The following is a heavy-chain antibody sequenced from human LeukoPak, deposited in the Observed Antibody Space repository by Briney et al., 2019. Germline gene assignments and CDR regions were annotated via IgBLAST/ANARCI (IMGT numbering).Heavy chain of an antibody. V-gene: IGHV3-48*03. J-gene: IGHJ4*02. Sequence: GGSLRLSCAAFGFTFSSYEMNWVRQAPGRGLEWVSYIGNTGRTIYYTDSVKGRFTISRDNAKNSLYLQMNSLRAEDTAIYYCVRGDRYFFDFWGQGTLVTVSS. CDR1: GFTFSSYE. CDR2: IGNTGRTI. CDR3: VRGDRYFFDF.